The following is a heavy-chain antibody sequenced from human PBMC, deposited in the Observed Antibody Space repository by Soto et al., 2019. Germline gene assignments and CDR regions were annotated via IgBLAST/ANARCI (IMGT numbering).Heavy chain of an antibody. CDR2: IWYDGSNK. D-gene: IGHD6-13*01. J-gene: IGHJ4*02. V-gene: IGHV3-33*01. Sequence: QVQLVESGGGVVQPGRSLRLSCAASGFTFSSYGMHWVRQAPGKGLEWVAVIWYDGSNKYYADSVKGRFTISRDNSKNTLYQQMNSLRAEDTAVYYCARDRYSSSWTALDYWGQGTLVTVSS. CDR1: GFTFSSYG. CDR3: ARDRYSSSWTALDY.